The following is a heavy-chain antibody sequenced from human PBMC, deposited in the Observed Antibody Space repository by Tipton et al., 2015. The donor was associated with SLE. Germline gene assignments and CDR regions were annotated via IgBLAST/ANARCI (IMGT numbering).Heavy chain of an antibody. J-gene: IGHJ4*02. Sequence: SLRLSCAASGFTFSSYAMSWVRQAPGKGLEWVSAISGSGGTTYYADSVKGRFTISRDNSKNTLYLQMNSLRAEDTAVYYCAKGGGSSWYGVGYYFDYWGQGTLVTVSS. CDR2: ISGSGGTT. D-gene: IGHD6-13*01. CDR3: AKGGGSSWYGVGYYFDY. V-gene: IGHV3-23*01. CDR1: GFTFSSYA.